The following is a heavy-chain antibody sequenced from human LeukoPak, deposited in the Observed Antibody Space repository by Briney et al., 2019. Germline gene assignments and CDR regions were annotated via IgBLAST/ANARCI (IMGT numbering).Heavy chain of an antibody. CDR3: ARGYSSDN. CDR1: GFTFTTYA. CDR2: ISGSTGTT. Sequence: GGSLRLSCAASGFTFTTYAMTWVRQAPGKGLEWVSAISGSTGTTYYADSVKGRFTVSRDSSKNTLYLQMNSLRAEDAAVYYCARGYSSDNWGQGTLVTVSS. J-gene: IGHJ4*02. D-gene: IGHD2-21*01. V-gene: IGHV3-23*01.